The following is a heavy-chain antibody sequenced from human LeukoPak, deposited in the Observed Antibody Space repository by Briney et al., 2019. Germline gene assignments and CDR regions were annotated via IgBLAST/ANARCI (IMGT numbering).Heavy chain of an antibody. V-gene: IGHV3-23*01. CDR2: FSGSGGST. J-gene: IGHJ4*02. CDR1: GFSFSDAW. Sequence: GGSLRLSCAASGFSFSDAWMSWVRQAPGKGLECVSAFSGSGGSTYYADSVKGRFTISSDNSKNTLYLQMNSLRAEDTAVYYCAKRGAEVGATVAPGDYWGQGTLVTVSS. CDR3: AKRGAEVGATVAPGDY. D-gene: IGHD1-26*01.